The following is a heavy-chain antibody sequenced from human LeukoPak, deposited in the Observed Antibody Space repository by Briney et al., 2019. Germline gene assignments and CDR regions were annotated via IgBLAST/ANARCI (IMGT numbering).Heavy chain of an antibody. CDR1: GGSISRYY. CDR3: ARQSGDFWSGYYLDY. CDR2: IYSSGST. J-gene: IGHJ4*02. D-gene: IGHD3-3*01. Sequence: SETLSLTCFVSGGSISRYYWSWLRQPPGKGLDWIGYIYSSGSTNYDPSLKSRVTISVDTSKNQFSLKLSSVTAADTAVYYCARQSGDFWSGYYLDYWGQGTLVTVSS. V-gene: IGHV4-59*08.